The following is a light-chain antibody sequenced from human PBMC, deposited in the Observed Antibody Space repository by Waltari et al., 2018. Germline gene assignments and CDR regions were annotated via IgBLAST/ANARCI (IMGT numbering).Light chain of an antibody. V-gene: IGKV1-39*01. Sequence: DIQMTQSPSSLSASVGDRVTITCRASQSISSYLNWYQQKPGKAPKHLIYAASSLQSGVPSRFSGRGSGTDFTLTISSLQPEDFATYYCQQSYSTPQTFGQGTKVEIK. CDR2: AAS. CDR1: QSISSY. J-gene: IGKJ1*01. CDR3: QQSYSTPQT.